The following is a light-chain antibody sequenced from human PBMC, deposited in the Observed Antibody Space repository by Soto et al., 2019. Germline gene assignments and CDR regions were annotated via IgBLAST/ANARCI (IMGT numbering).Light chain of an antibody. CDR2: AAS. CDR3: QQRSNWPTYT. CDR1: QSVSSY. V-gene: IGKV3-11*01. J-gene: IGKJ2*01. Sequence: EIVLTQSPATLSLSPGERATLSCRASQSVSSYLAWYQQKPGQAPRLLIYAASNRATGSPARFSGSGSGTDFTLTSSSLEPEDFAVYYCQQRSNWPTYTFGQGTKLEIK.